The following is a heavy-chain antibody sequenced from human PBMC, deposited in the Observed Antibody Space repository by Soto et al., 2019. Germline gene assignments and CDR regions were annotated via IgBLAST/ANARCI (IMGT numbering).Heavy chain of an antibody. V-gene: IGHV3-21*06. CDR1: GFTFSSYG. CDR3: VRRPENFWSGDSEAFDY. J-gene: IGHJ4*02. D-gene: IGHD3-3*01. Sequence: EVKLLESGGGLVKPGGSLTLSCTGSGFTFSSYGINWVRQAPGKGLEWVSSSTPSIPYSSYAESVKGRFTMSRDNARNALQLQMNSLRAEDTAVYYCVRRPENFWSGDSEAFDYWGQGRLVIVSS. CDR2: STPSIPYS.